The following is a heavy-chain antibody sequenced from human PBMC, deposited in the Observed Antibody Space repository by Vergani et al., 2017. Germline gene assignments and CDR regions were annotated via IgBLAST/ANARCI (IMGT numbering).Heavy chain of an antibody. Sequence: QVQLVQSGAEVKKPGSSVKVSCKASGGTFSSYTISWVRQAPGQGLEWMGRIIPILGIANYAQKFQGRVTITADKSTSTAYMELSSLRSEDTAVYYCAGDPSTVVNPDYFDCWGQGTLVTVSS. D-gene: IGHD4-23*01. CDR1: GGTFSSYT. CDR3: AGDPSTVVNPDYFDC. V-gene: IGHV1-69*08. J-gene: IGHJ4*02. CDR2: IIPILGIA.